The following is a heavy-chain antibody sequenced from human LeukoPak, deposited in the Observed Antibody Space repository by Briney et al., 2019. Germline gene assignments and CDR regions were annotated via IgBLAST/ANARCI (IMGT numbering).Heavy chain of an antibody. D-gene: IGHD3-22*01. J-gene: IGHJ6*03. CDR3: ARGRVDGDYYDSSGYRYYYYMDV. CDR1: GYTFTSYD. V-gene: IGHV1-8*03. CDR2: MNPNSGNT. Sequence: ASVKVSCKASGYTFTSYDINWVRQATGQGLEWMGWMNPNSGNTGYAQKFQGRVTITRNTSISTAYMELSSLRSEDTAVYYCARGRVDGDYYDSSGYRYYYYMDVWGKGTTVTVSS.